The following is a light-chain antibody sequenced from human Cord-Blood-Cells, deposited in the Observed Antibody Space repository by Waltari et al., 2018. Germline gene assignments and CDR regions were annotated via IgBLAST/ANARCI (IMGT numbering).Light chain of an antibody. CDR1: NIGSKS. J-gene: IGLJ1*01. V-gene: IGLV3-21*04. CDR3: QVWDSSSVNYV. CDR2: YDS. Sequence: SYVLTQPPSVSVAPGKTARITCGGNNIGSKSVHWYQQKPGQAPVLVIYYDSDRPSGIPERFSGSNSGNTATLTISRVEAGDEADYYCQVWDSSSVNYVFGTGTKVTVL.